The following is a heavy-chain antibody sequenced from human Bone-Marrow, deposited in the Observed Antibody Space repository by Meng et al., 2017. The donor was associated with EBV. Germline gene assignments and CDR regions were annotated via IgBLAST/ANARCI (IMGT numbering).Heavy chain of an antibody. D-gene: IGHD4-17*01. CDR2: IKSKTDGGTT. V-gene: IGHV3-15*01. CDR1: GFTFSSYS. Sequence: ESGGGLGKPGGSQILSCAAAGFTFSSYSMNRVRKAPGKGLEWVGRIKSKTDGGTTDYAAPVKGRFTISRDDSKNTLYLQMNSLKTEDTAVYYCTTDKTTVNWGQGTLVTVSS. J-gene: IGHJ4*02. CDR3: TTDKTTVN.